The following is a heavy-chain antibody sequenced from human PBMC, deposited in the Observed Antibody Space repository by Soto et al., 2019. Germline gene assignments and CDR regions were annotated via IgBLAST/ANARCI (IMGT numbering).Heavy chain of an antibody. D-gene: IGHD3-10*01. CDR3: ARDASSDTTGFRGYDL. CDR2: FIPIFVSA. CDR1: GGTVSSYA. Sequence: QLHLVQSGAEVKKAGSSVKVSCKASGGTVSSYAITWVRQAPGKGLEWMGVFIPIFVSAHYAPKFQGRITITADESTSTADMELSGLTSEDTAVYYCARDASSDTTGFRGYDLWGQGTQVTVSS. J-gene: IGHJ4*02. V-gene: IGHV1-69*01.